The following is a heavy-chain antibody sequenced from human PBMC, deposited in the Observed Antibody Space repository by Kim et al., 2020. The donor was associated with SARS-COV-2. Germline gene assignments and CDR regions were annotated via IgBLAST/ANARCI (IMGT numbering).Heavy chain of an antibody. CDR2: IYSGGST. Sequence: GGSLRLSCAASGFTVSSNYMSWVRQAPGKGLEWVSVIYSGGSTYYADSVKGRFTISRDNSKNTLYLQMNSLRAEDTAVYYCARSYYDSSGYYKDWYFDLWGRGTLVTVSS. CDR1: GFTVSSNY. CDR3: ARSYYDSSGYYKDWYFDL. J-gene: IGHJ2*01. D-gene: IGHD3-22*01. V-gene: IGHV3-53*01.